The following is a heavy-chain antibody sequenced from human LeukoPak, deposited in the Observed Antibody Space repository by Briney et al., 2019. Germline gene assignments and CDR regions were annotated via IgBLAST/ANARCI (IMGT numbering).Heavy chain of an antibody. CDR1: GYTFTSYD. J-gene: IGHJ6*02. D-gene: IGHD3-10*01. Sequence: ASVKVSCKASGYTFTSYDINWVRQATGQGLEWMGWMNPNSGNTGYVQKFQGRVTMTRNTSISTAYMELSSLRSEDTAVYYCARWGIYGSGTYYYYGMDVWGQGTTVTVSS. CDR2: MNPNSGNT. V-gene: IGHV1-8*01. CDR3: ARWGIYGSGTYYYYGMDV.